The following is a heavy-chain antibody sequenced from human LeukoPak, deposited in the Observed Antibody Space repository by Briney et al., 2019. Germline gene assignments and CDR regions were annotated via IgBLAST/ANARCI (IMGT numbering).Heavy chain of an antibody. V-gene: IGHV4-59*12. D-gene: IGHD6-19*01. CDR2: IYYSGST. CDR3: ARVLSVAGTIFDY. J-gene: IGHJ4*02. CDR1: GGSISSYY. Sequence: SETLSLTCTVSGGSISSYYWSWIRQPPGKGLEWIGYIYYSGSTNYNPSLKSRVTISVDTSKNQFSLKLSSVTAADTAVYYCARVLSVAGTIFDYWGQGTLVPVSS.